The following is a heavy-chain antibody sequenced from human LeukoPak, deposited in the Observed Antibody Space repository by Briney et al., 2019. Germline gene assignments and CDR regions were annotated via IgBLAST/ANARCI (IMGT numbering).Heavy chain of an antibody. CDR3: AGERGVGKFY. J-gene: IGHJ4*02. D-gene: IGHD3-10*01. Sequence: GGSLRLSCPASGFTFSTYTMNWVRQAPGKGLEWVSSISSSSSSIYYADSVKGRFSISRDNAKNSLYLQMNSLSAEDTAVYYCAGERGVGKFYWGQGTLVTVSS. CDR1: GFTFSTYT. CDR2: ISSSSSSI. V-gene: IGHV3-21*01.